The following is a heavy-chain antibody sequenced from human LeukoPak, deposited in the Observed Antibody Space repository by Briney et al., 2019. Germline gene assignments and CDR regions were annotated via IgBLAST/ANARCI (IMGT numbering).Heavy chain of an antibody. CDR1: GGTFSSYA. J-gene: IGHJ3*02. CDR3: ARGWSGYLHDAFDI. CDR2: IIPIFGTA. V-gene: IGHV1-69*01. D-gene: IGHD3-3*01. Sequence: SVKVSCKAPGGTFSSYAISWVRQAPGQGLEWMGGIIPIFGTANYAQKFQGRVTITADESTSTAYMELSSLRSEDTAVYYCARGWSGYLHDAFDIWGQGTMVTVSS.